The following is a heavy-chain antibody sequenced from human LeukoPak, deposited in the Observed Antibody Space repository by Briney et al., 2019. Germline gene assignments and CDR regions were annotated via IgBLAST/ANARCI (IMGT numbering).Heavy chain of an antibody. D-gene: IGHD5-12*01. V-gene: IGHV3-33*08. CDR2: IWYDGSNK. CDR1: GFTFRNYA. J-gene: IGHJ4*02. Sequence: GGSLRLSCAASGFTFRNYAMSWVRQAPGKGLEWAAVIWYDGSNKNYAESVKGRFTITRDNAKNTVYLQMNSLRAEDTAVYYCVRALYRWAFSGYENSGPEPDYWGQGTLVTVSS. CDR3: VRALYRWAFSGYENSGPEPDY.